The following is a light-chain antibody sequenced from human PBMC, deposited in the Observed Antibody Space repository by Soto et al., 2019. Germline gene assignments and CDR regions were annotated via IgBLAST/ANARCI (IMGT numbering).Light chain of an antibody. CDR3: CSYTSSSTGV. J-gene: IGLJ3*02. Sequence: QSALTQPASLSGSPGQSITISCTGTSSDIGAYDYVSWFQQHPGKAPKLMISEVNNRPSGLSTRFSGSKSGNTASLTISGLQAEDEADYYCCSYTSSSTGVFGGGTKLTVL. CDR2: EVN. V-gene: IGLV2-14*01. CDR1: SSDIGAYDY.